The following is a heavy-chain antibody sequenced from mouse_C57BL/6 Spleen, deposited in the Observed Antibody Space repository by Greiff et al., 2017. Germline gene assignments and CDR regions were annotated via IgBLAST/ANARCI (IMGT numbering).Heavy chain of an antibody. J-gene: IGHJ3*01. V-gene: IGHV14-4*01. CDR3: TTNSCGPAWFAY. CDR2: IDPENGDT. CDR1: GFNIKDDY. Sequence: EVQLQQSGAELVRPGASVKLSCTASGFNIKDDYMHWVKQRPEQGLEWIGWIDPENGDTEYASKFQGKATITADTASNTAYLQRSSLTSEDTAVYYCTTNSCGPAWFAYWGQGTLVTVSA.